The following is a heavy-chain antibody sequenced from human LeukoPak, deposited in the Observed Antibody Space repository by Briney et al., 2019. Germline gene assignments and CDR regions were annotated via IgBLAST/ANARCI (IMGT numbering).Heavy chain of an antibody. V-gene: IGHV3-66*01. Sequence: PGGSLRLSCAASGFTVSSNYMSWVRQAPGKGLEWVSVIYSGGSTYYADSVKGRFTISRDNSKNTLYLQMNSLRAEDTAVYYCARDAGGYCGGDCYSDYWGQGTLVTVSS. D-gene: IGHD2-21*02. CDR3: ARDAGGYCGGDCYSDY. CDR1: GFTVSSNY. J-gene: IGHJ4*02. CDR2: IYSGGST.